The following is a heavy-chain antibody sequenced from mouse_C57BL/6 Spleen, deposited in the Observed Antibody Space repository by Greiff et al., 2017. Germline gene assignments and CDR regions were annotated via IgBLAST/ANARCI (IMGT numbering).Heavy chain of an antibody. D-gene: IGHD2-3*01. V-gene: IGHV5-4*03. CDR2: ISDGGSYT. CDR1: GFTFSSYA. Sequence: EVNLVESGGGLVKPGGSLKLSCAASGFTFSSYAMSWVRQTPEKRLEWVATISDGGSYTYYPDNVKGRVTISRDNAKNNLYLQMRHLKSEDTAMYYCARSYDPYYYAMDYWGQGTSVTVSS. J-gene: IGHJ4*01. CDR3: ARSYDPYYYAMDY.